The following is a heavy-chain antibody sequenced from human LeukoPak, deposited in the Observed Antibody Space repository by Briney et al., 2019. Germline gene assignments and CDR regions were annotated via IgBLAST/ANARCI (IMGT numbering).Heavy chain of an antibody. CDR2: ITGSGISA. CDR3: AKDLPALEY. D-gene: IGHD2-2*01. CDR1: GLTFSTYA. V-gene: IGHV3-23*01. J-gene: IGHJ4*02. Sequence: PGGSLRLSCEASGLTFSTYAMAWARQAPGKGREWVSLITGSGISAYYADSVRGRFSISRDNSKNTVYLQLNSLRAEDTAVYYCAKDLPALEYWGQGTLVTVSS.